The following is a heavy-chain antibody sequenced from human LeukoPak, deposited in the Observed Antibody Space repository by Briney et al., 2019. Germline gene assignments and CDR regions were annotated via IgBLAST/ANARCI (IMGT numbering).Heavy chain of an antibody. D-gene: IGHD6-13*01. Sequence: SVKVSCKASGGTFSSYAISWVRQAPGQGLEWMGGIIPIFGTANYAQKFQGRVTITADESTSTAYMELSSLRSEDTAVNYCARAAAAGDETLDYWGQGTLVTVSS. J-gene: IGHJ4*02. V-gene: IGHV1-69*01. CDR3: ARAAAAGDETLDY. CDR1: GGTFSSYA. CDR2: IIPIFGTA.